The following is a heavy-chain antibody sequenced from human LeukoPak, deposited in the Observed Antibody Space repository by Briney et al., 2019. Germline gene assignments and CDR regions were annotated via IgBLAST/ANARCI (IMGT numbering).Heavy chain of an antibody. V-gene: IGHV4-59*08. CDR1: GGSISSYF. CDR2: IYYSGST. CDR3: ARIDRAVAGTIDY. D-gene: IGHD6-19*01. Sequence: SETLSLTCTVSGGSISSYFWSWIRQPPGKGLEWIGYIYYSGSTNYNPSLKSRVTMSVDQSQHQFSLKLGSVPAADTAVYYCARIDRAVAGTIDYWGQGTLVTVSS. J-gene: IGHJ4*02.